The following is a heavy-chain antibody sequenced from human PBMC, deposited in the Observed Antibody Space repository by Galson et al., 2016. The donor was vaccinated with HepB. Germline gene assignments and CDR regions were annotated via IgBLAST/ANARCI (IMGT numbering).Heavy chain of an antibody. J-gene: IGHJ4*02. V-gene: IGHV1-18*04. Sequence: SCKASGYSFPTYGISWVRQAPGQGLEWLGWISANSGHTIYAQKFQDRVTMTRDTSASTGYMDLRSLRSDDTAVYYCARDLQFRFDYWGQGTLVTVSS. D-gene: IGHD4-11*01. CDR3: ARDLQFRFDY. CDR1: GYSFPTYG. CDR2: ISANSGHT.